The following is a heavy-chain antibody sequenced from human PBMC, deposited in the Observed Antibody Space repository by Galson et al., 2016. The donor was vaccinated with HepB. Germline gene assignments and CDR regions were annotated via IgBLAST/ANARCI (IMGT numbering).Heavy chain of an antibody. CDR2: ISAGSGPT. CDR3: AREPVRLDDLLTGPPKNPDY. CDR1: GFTFSRYA. V-gene: IGHV3-23*01. J-gene: IGHJ4*02. Sequence: SLRLSCAVSGFTFSRYAMSWVRQAPGKGLEWVSTISAGSGPTDYADSVKGRFTISRDNSKNTLFLQMSSLRAEDTAVYYCAREPVRLDDLLTGPPKNPDYWGQGTLVTVSS. D-gene: IGHD3-9*01.